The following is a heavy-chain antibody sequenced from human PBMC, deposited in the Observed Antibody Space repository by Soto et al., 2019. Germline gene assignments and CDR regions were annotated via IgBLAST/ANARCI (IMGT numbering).Heavy chain of an antibody. V-gene: IGHV1-69*01. CDR3: ARSQGSSTSLEIYYYYYYGMDV. CDR1: GGTFSSYA. CDR2: IIPISGTE. Sequence: QVQLVQSGAEVKKPGSSVKVSCKASGGTFSSYAISWVRQAPGQGLEWMGGIIPISGTENYAQKYQGRVTITADETTSTAYKKQSSLRYEDTDVDYGARSQGSSTSLEIYYYYYYGMDVWGQGTTVTVSS. D-gene: IGHD2-2*01. J-gene: IGHJ6*02.